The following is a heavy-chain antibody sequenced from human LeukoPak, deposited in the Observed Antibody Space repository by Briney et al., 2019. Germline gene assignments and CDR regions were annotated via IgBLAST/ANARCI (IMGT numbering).Heavy chain of an antibody. Sequence: PGGSLRLSCAASGYSFSSYGMQWVRQAPGKGLEWVSAMSGAAGSTYYADSVKGRFTISRDNSKNTLYLQMNSLRAEDTAVYYCAKDRMVRGVADYWGQGTLVTVSS. CDR2: MSGAAGST. J-gene: IGHJ4*02. V-gene: IGHV3-23*01. CDR3: AKDRMVRGVADY. D-gene: IGHD3-10*01. CDR1: GYSFSSYG.